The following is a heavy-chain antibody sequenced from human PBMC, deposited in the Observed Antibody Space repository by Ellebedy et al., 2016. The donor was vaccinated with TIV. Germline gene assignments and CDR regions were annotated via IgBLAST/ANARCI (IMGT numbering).Heavy chain of an antibody. D-gene: IGHD1-7*01. Sequence: GGSLRLSXAASGFTVSTNYMNWVRQAPGKGLEWVSLINSGGDTFYADSVKGRFTISRDNSRNTLFLQINSLRAEDTAVYYCARDKLMDVWGKGTTVTVSS. J-gene: IGHJ6*04. CDR2: INSGGDT. CDR3: ARDKLMDV. V-gene: IGHV3-53*01. CDR1: GFTVSTNY.